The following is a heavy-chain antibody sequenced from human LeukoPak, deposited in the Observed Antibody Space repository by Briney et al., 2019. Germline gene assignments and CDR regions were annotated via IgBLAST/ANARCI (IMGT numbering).Heavy chain of an antibody. CDR3: AKGNYCSGGSCRWGYFDY. CDR1: GFTFSSYA. CDR2: ISGSGGST. J-gene: IGHJ4*02. D-gene: IGHD2-15*01. V-gene: IGHV3-23*01. Sequence: GGSLRLSCAASGFTFSSYAMSWFRQAPGKGLEWVSAISGSGGSTYYADSVKGRFTISRDNSKNTLYLQMNSLRAEDTAVYYCAKGNYCSGGSCRWGYFDYWGQGTLVTVSS.